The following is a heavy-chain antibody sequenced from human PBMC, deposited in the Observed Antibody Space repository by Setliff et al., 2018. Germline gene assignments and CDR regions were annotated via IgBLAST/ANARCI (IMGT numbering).Heavy chain of an antibody. J-gene: IGHJ4*02. CDR1: GGNSSSLA. CDR3: ATEKFPGDWGDY. V-gene: IGHV1-18*01. CDR2: IGAYNGNT. Sequence: ASVKVSCKASGGNSSSLAISWVRQATGQGLEWMGWIGAYNGNTYNAHKFQGRVTMTTDTSTRTAYMEVTSLRSDDTAVYYCATEKFPGDWGDYWGQGTLVTVSS. D-gene: IGHD2-21*01.